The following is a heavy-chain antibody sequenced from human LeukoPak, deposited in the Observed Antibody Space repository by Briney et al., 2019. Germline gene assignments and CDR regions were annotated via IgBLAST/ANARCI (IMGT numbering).Heavy chain of an antibody. CDR1: GFTFSDYY. J-gene: IGHJ3*02. V-gene: IGHV4-59*01. Sequence: LRLSCAASGFTFSDYYMSWIRQPPGKGLEWIGYIFYVGSTNYNPSLKSRVTISVDTSKNQFSLKLNSVTAADTAVYYCARDYYDSRGEAFDIWGQGTMVTVSS. D-gene: IGHD3-22*01. CDR3: ARDYYDSRGEAFDI. CDR2: IFYVGST.